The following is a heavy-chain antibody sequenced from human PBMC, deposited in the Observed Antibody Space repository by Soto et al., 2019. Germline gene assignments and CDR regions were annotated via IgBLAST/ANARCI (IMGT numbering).Heavy chain of an antibody. J-gene: IGHJ6*02. CDR1: GFTFSSYG. V-gene: IGHV3-33*01. Sequence: GGSLRLSCAASGFTFSSYGMHWVRQAPGKGLEWVAVIWYDGSNKYYADSVKGRFTISRDNSKNTLYLQMNSLRAEDTAVYYCARERKGSGSYFLYYGMDVWGQGTTVTVSS. CDR3: ARERKGSGSYFLYYGMDV. D-gene: IGHD3-10*01. CDR2: IWYDGSNK.